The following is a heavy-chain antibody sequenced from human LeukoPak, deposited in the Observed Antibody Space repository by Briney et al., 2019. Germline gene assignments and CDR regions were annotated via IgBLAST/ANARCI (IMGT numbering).Heavy chain of an antibody. J-gene: IGHJ6*02. Sequence: PSETLSLTCTVSGGSISSYYWSWIRQPPGKGLEWIGYIYYSGSTNYNPSLKSRVTISVDTSKNQSSLKLSSVTAADTAVYYCARSNYYYYGMDVWGQGTTVTVSS. CDR3: ARSNYYYYGMDV. V-gene: IGHV4-59*08. CDR1: GGSISSYY. CDR2: IYYSGST.